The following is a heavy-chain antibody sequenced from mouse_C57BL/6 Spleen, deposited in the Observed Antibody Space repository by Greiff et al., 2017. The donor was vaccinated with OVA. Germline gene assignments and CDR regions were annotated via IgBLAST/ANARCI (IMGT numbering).Heavy chain of an antibody. CDR2: IYPRSGNT. V-gene: IGHV1-81*01. Sequence: QVHVKQSGAELARPGASVKLSCKASGYTFTSYGISWVKQRTGQGLEWIGEIYPRSGNTYYNEKFKGKATLTADKSSSTAYMELRSLTSEDSAVYFCARRGGSSYDGHYFDYWGQGTTLTVSS. D-gene: IGHD1-1*01. CDR3: ARRGGSSYDGHYFDY. CDR1: GYTFTSYG. J-gene: IGHJ2*01.